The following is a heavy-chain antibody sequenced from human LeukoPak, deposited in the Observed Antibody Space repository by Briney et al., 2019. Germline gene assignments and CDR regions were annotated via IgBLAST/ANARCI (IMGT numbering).Heavy chain of an antibody. V-gene: IGHV1-69*10. Sequence: SVKVSCKASGGTFSSYAISWVRQAPGQGLEWMGGIIPILGIANYAQKFQGRVTITADKSTSTAYMELSSLRSEDTAVYYCARGIAVAGTGWFDPWGQGTLVTVSS. CDR2: IIPILGIA. CDR1: GGTFSSYA. J-gene: IGHJ5*02. CDR3: ARGIAVAGTGWFDP. D-gene: IGHD6-19*01.